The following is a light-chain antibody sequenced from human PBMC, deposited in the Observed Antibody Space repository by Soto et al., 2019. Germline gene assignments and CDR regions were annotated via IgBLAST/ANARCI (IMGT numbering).Light chain of an antibody. CDR3: SSYTSSSTYV. V-gene: IGLV2-14*03. CDR2: DVS. J-gene: IGLJ1*01. Sequence: QSVLTQPASVSGAPGQSIAISCTGTSSDVGGYNYVSWYQHHPGKAPKLMVYDVSNRPSGVSNRFSGSKSGNTASLTISGLHAEDEADYYCSSYTSSSTYVFGTGTKVNVL. CDR1: SSDVGGYNY.